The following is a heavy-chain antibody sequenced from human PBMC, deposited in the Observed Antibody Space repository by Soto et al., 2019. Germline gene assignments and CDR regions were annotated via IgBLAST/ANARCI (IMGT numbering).Heavy chain of an antibody. CDR2: IIPILGIA. D-gene: IGHD3-3*01. CDR1: GGTFSSYT. V-gene: IGHV1-69*04. CDR3: ARDPHYDFWSGYPLSP. Sequence: GASVKVSCKASGGTFSSYTISWVRQAPGQGLEWMGRIIPILGIANYAQKFQGRVTITADKSTSTAYMELSSLRSEDTAVYYCARDPHYDFWSGYPLSPWGQGTMVTVSS. J-gene: IGHJ3*01.